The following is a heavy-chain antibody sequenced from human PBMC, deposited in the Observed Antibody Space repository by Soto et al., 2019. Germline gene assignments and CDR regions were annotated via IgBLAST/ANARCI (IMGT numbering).Heavy chain of an antibody. J-gene: IGHJ3*02. V-gene: IGHV5-51*01. CDR2: IYPGDSDT. Sequence: GESLKICCKGSGYSFTSYWIGWVRQMPGKGLEWMGIIYPGDSDTRYSPSFQGQVTISADKSISTAYLQWSSLKASDTAMYYCLRLIARGVIITLSRYAFAIWGQGTMVTVS. CDR3: LRLIARGVIITLSRYAFAI. CDR1: GYSFTSYW. D-gene: IGHD3-10*01.